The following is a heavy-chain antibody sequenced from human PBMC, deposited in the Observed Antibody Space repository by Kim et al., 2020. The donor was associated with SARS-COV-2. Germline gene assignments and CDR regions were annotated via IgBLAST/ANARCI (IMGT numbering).Heavy chain of an antibody. D-gene: IGHD3-22*01. CDR3: ARGPNYYDSSGYYSY. Sequence: SLKSRVTISVDTSKNQFSLKLSSVTAADTAVYYCARGPNYYDSSGYYSYWGQGTLVTVSS. V-gene: IGHV4-59*09. J-gene: IGHJ4*02.